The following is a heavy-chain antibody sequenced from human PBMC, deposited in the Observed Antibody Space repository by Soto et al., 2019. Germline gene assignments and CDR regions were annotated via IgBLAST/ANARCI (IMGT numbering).Heavy chain of an antibody. J-gene: IGHJ4*02. V-gene: IGHV3-23*01. CDR2: ISGSGGST. CDR1: GFTFSSYA. D-gene: IGHD6-13*01. Sequence: EVQLLESGGGLVQPGGSLRLSCAASGFTFSSYAMSWVRQAPGKGLEWVSAISGSGGSTYYADSVKGRFTISRDNSKNRLYLQMNSLRAEDTAVYYCAKLPHSSSWYSDYWGQGPLVTVPS. CDR3: AKLPHSSSWYSDY.